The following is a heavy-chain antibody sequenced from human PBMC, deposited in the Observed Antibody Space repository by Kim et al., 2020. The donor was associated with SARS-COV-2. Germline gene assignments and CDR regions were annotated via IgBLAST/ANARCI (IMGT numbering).Heavy chain of an antibody. Sequence: DSVKGRFTISRKNAKNSLYLQMNSLRAEDTAVYYCARDQYNWNHDNWFDPWGQGTLVTVSS. J-gene: IGHJ5*02. V-gene: IGHV3-7*01. CDR3: ARDQYNWNHDNWFDP. D-gene: IGHD1-20*01.